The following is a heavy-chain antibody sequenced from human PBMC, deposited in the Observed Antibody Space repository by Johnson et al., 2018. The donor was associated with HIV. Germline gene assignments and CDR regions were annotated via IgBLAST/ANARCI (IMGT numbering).Heavy chain of an antibody. CDR1: GFTFSNYA. D-gene: IGHD4-23*01. CDR2: IYGGGST. CDR3: ARISVFYGGNFNPFEM. Sequence: QVQLVESGGGVVQPGKSLRLSCAASGFTFSNYAIHWVRQAPGKGLEWVSLIYGGGSTFYADSVKGRFTLSKDNSKKMVYLQMNSLSAEATAVYNCARISVFYGGNFNPFEMWGQGTMVTVSS. V-gene: IGHV3-NL1*01. J-gene: IGHJ3*02.